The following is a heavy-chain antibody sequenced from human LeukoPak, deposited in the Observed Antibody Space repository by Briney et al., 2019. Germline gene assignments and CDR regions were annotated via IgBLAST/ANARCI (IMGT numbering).Heavy chain of an antibody. CDR2: IYYSGST. J-gene: IGHJ3*02. V-gene: IGHV4-39*01. D-gene: IGHD3-22*01. CDR1: GGSISSSSYY. Sequence: SETLSLTCTVSGGSISSSSYYWGWIRQPPGKGLEWIGSIYYSGSTYYNPSLKSRVTISVDTSKNQFSLKLSSVTAADTAVYYCARRYYYDSSGYYYVDDAFDIWGQGTMVTVSS. CDR3: ARRYYYDSSGYYYVDDAFDI.